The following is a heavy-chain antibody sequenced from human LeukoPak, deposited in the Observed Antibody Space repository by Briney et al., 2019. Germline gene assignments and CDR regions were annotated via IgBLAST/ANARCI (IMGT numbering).Heavy chain of an antibody. CDR1: GGSISSSNW. D-gene: IGHD2-2*01. CDR3: VSTVVVPAAYLDY. Sequence: SETLSLTCAVSGGSISSSNWWSWVRQPPGKGLEWIGEIYHSGSTNYNPSLKSRVTISVDKPKNQFSLKLSSVTAADTAVYYCVSTVVVPAAYLDYWGQGTLVTVSS. J-gene: IGHJ4*02. V-gene: IGHV4-4*02. CDR2: IYHSGST.